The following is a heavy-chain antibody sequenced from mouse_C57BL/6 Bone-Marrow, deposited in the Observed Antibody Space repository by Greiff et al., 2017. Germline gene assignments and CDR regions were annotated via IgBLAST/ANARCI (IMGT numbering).Heavy chain of an antibody. D-gene: IGHD1-1*01. V-gene: IGHV1-81*01. CDR2: IYPGSGNT. Sequence: QVQLQQSGAELARPGASVKLSCKASGYTFTSYGISWVKQRTGQGLEWIGEIYPGSGNTYYNEKFKGKATLTADKSSSTAYMELRSLTSEDSAVYFCASFYYYGSSYDYWGQGTTLTVSS. CDR1: GYTFTSYG. CDR3: ASFYYYGSSYDY. J-gene: IGHJ2*01.